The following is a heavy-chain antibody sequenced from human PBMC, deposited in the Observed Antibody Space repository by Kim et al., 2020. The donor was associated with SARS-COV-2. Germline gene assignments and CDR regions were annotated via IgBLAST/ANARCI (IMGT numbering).Heavy chain of an antibody. CDR3: ASIVGAGTDD. Sequence: SETLSLTCAVYGGSFSGYYSRCLRQPPGKGLEWIGEINHSGSTNYNPSLKSRVTISVDTSKNQFSLKLSSVTSADTAVYYCASIVGAGTDDWGQGT. V-gene: IGHV4-34*01. CDR1: GGSFSGYY. J-gene: IGHJ4*02. CDR2: INHSGST. D-gene: IGHD1-26*01.